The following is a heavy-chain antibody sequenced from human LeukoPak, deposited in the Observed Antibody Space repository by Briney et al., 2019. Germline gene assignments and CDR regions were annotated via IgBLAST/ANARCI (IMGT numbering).Heavy chain of an antibody. V-gene: IGHV3-48*02. D-gene: IGHD2-8*01. CDR2: ISSSSGTT. J-gene: IGHJ4*02. CDR1: GFTFSNAW. Sequence: PGGSLRLSCAASGFTFSNAWMNWVRQAPGKGLEWVSCISSSSGTTYYADSVKGRFTISRDNGKRSPYLQMNSLRDEDTAVYYCAKGSYGTNRFDYWGQGTLVTVSS. CDR3: AKGSYGTNRFDY.